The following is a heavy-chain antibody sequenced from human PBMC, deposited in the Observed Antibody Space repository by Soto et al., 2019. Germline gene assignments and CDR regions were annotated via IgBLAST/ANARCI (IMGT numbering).Heavy chain of an antibody. V-gene: IGHV3-30*18. J-gene: IGHJ4*02. CDR3: AKALGELSPESFDY. Sequence: QVQLVESGGGVVQPGRSLRLSCAASGFTFSSYAMHWVRQAPGKGLEWVAIMSYDGNNKYYADSVKGRFTISRDNFKNTLHLQMNSLRAEDTAVYYCAKALGELSPESFDYWGQGILVTVSS. CDR2: MSYDGNNK. D-gene: IGHD3-16*02. CDR1: GFTFSSYA.